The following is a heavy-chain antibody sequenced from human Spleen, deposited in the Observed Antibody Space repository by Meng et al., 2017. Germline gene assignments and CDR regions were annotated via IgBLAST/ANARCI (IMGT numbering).Heavy chain of an antibody. D-gene: IGHD4-11*01. J-gene: IGHJ4*02. CDR2: INHSGST. CDR3: ARGPTTMAHDFDY. CDR1: GGSISSGGYY. V-gene: IGHV4-39*02. Sequence: SETLSLTCTVSGGSISSGGYYWNWIRQPPGKGLEWIGEINHSGSTNYNPSLESRATISVDTSQNNLSLKLSSVTAADSAVYYCARGPTTMAHDFDYWGQGTLVTVSS.